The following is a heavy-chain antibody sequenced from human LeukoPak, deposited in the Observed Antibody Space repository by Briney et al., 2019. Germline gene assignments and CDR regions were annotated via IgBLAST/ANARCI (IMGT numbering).Heavy chain of an antibody. J-gene: IGHJ6*03. Sequence: SETLSLTCTVSGGSISSYYWSWIRQPPGKGLEWIGYIYYSGSTNYNPSLKSRVTISVDTSKNQFSLKLSSVTAADTAVYYCARGVPGYCSSTSCYLGSNYYYYYYMDVWGKGTTVTVSS. CDR2: IYYSGST. CDR3: ARGVPGYCSSTSCYLGSNYYYYYYMDV. CDR1: GGSISSYY. V-gene: IGHV4-59*12. D-gene: IGHD2-2*03.